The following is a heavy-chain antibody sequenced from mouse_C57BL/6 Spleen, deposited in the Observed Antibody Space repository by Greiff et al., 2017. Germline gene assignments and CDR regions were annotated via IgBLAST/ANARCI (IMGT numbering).Heavy chain of an antibody. Sequence: EVQLQQSGPELVKPGASVKISCKASGYSFTGYYMNWVKQSPEKSLEWIGEINPSTGGTTYNQKFKAKATLTVDKSSSTAYMQLKSLTSEDSAVYYCAREYNLGERYGNYPPIDMDYWGQGTSVTVSS. CDR2: INPSTGGT. CDR3: AREYNLGERYGNYPPIDMDY. V-gene: IGHV1-42*01. J-gene: IGHJ4*01. CDR1: GYSFTGYY. D-gene: IGHD2-1*01.